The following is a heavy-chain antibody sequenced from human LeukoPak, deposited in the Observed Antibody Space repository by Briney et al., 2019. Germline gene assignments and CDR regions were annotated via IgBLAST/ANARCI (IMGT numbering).Heavy chain of an antibody. J-gene: IGHJ4*02. Sequence: PGGSLRLSCAGSGFTFSTYAMSWVRQAPGRGLEWVSSISDNGYTTYYADSVRGRFTISRDNSKNTVYLQMIGLRGEDTAVYFCPKYYYDSSGYYDAAPLDSWGQGTLVTVFS. CDR1: GFTFSTYA. CDR3: PKYYYDSSGYYDAAPLDS. D-gene: IGHD3-22*01. V-gene: IGHV3-23*01. CDR2: ISDNGYTT.